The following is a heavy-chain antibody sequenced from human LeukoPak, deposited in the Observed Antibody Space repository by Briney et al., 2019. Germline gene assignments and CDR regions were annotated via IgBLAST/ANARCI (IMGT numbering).Heavy chain of an antibody. CDR2: MNPNSGNT. Sequence: VASAKVSCKASGYTFTSYDINWVRQATGQGLEWMGWMNPNSGNTGYAQKFQGRVTMTRNTSISTAYMELSSLRSEDTAVYYCAREGPAKGGYSYGPLDDYWGQGTLVTVSS. J-gene: IGHJ4*02. CDR3: AREGPAKGGYSYGPLDDY. D-gene: IGHD5-18*01. CDR1: GYTFTSYD. V-gene: IGHV1-8*01.